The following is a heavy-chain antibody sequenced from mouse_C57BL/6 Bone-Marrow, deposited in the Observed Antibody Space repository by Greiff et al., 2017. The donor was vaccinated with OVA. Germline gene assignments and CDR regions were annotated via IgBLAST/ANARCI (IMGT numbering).Heavy chain of an antibody. CDR1: GYTFTNYW. D-gene: IGHD1-1*01. J-gene: IGHJ1*03. V-gene: IGHV1-63*01. CDR2: IYPGGGYT. Sequence: QVQLKESGAELVRPGTSVKMSCKASGYTFTNYWIGWAKQRPGHGLEWIGDIYPGGGYTNYNEKFKGKATLTADKSSSTAYMQFSSLTSEDSAIYYCARWFIWYFDVWGTGTTVTVSS. CDR3: ARWFIWYFDV.